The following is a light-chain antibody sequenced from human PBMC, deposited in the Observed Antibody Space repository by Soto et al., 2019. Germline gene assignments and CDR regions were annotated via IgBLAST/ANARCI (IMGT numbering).Light chain of an antibody. Sequence: EIVLTQSPATLSVSPGERATLSCRASQSVSSNLVWYQQKPGQAPRLLIYGASTRATGIPARFSGSGSGTEFTLTISSLQSEDFAVYYCQQYNNWPPWTVGQGTKVDNK. V-gene: IGKV3-15*01. CDR2: GAS. J-gene: IGKJ1*01. CDR1: QSVSSN. CDR3: QQYNNWPPWT.